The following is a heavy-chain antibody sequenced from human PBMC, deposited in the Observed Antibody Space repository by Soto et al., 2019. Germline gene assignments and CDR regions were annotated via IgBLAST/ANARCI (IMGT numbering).Heavy chain of an antibody. Sequence: ASVKVSCKASGYTFTSYGISWVRQAPGQRLEWMGWISAYNGNTNYAQKLQGRVTMTTDTSTSTAYMELRSLRSDDTAVYYCARAFPHYYDSSGYYDYWGQGTLVTVST. D-gene: IGHD3-22*01. CDR2: ISAYNGNT. CDR1: GYTFTSYG. V-gene: IGHV1-18*01. J-gene: IGHJ4*02. CDR3: ARAFPHYYDSSGYYDY.